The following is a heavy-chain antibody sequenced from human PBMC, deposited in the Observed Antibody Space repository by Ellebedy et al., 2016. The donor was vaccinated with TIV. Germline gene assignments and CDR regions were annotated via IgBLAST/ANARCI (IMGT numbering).Heavy chain of an antibody. J-gene: IGHJ4*02. D-gene: IGHD6-19*01. CDR2: INPSVGST. Sequence: AASVKVSCKASGYTFTSYFMHWVRQAPGQGLEWMGIINPSVGSTTYAQKLQGRVTMTRDTSTSTVYMELSSLRSEDTAVYYWARARSSGWLQTPDYWGQGTLVTVSS. V-gene: IGHV1-46*04. CDR1: GYTFTSYF. CDR3: ARARSSGWLQTPDY.